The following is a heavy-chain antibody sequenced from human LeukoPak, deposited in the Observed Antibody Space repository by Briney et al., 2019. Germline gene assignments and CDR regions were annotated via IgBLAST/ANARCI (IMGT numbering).Heavy chain of an antibody. J-gene: IGHJ6*02. CDR1: GGTFSSYA. V-gene: IGHV1-69*04. CDR2: IIPILGIA. Sequence: SVKVSCKASGGTFSSYAISWVRQAPGQGLEWMGRIIPILGIANYAQKFQGRVTITADKSTSTAYMELSSLRSEDTAVYYCARDPGMDSSSWYVDHYYYGMDVWGQGTTVIVSS. D-gene: IGHD6-13*01. CDR3: ARDPGMDSSSWYVDHYYYGMDV.